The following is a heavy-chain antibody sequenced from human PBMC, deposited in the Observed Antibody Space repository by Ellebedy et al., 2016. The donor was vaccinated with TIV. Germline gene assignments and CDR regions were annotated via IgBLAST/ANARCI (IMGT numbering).Heavy chain of an antibody. Sequence: MPSETLSLTCTVSGGSISSYYWSWIRQPPGKGLEWIGYIYYSGSTNYNPSLKSRGTISVDTSKNQFSLKLTSVTAADTAVYYCARVVWQLPVSYAFDIWGQGTMVTVSS. V-gene: IGHV4-59*01. CDR2: IYYSGST. J-gene: IGHJ3*02. CDR1: GGSISSYY. D-gene: IGHD2-15*01. CDR3: ARVVWQLPVSYAFDI.